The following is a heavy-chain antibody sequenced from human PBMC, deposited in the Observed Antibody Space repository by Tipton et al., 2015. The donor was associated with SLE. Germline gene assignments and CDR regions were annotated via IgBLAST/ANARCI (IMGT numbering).Heavy chain of an antibody. D-gene: IGHD6-19*01. J-gene: IGHJ5*02. CDR2: INHSGST. CDR3: ARENEGRTVAGPGWFDP. Sequence: TLSLTCAVYGGSFSGYYWSWIRQPPGKGMEWIGEINHSGSTNYNPSLKSRVTISVDTSKNQFSLKLSSVTAADTAVYYCARENEGRTVAGPGWFDPWGQGTLVTVSP. V-gene: IGHV4-34*01. CDR1: GGSFSGYY.